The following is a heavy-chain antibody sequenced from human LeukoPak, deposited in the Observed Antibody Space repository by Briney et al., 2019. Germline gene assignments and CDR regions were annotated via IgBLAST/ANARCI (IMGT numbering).Heavy chain of an antibody. CDR2: SIAILGIA. J-gene: IGHJ4*02. V-gene: IGHV1-69*04. D-gene: IGHD2-15*01. CDR1: GGTFSSYT. Sequence: ASVKVSCKASGGTFSSYTISWVRQAPGQGLEWMGRSIAILGIANYARKFQGRVTITADKSTSTAYMELSSLRSEDTAVYYCARDGGGCSGGSCYADYWGQGTLVTVSS. CDR3: ARDGGGCSGGSCYADY.